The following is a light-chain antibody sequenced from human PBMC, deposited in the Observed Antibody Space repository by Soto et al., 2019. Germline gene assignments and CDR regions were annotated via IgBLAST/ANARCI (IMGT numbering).Light chain of an antibody. CDR3: QQRSSLPLT. CDR1: QSVSSSY. Sequence: IEWTQSPGTQSLKPGERATLSYRASQSVSSSYLAWYQQKPGQAPRLLIYDASSRATGIPARFSGSGAGTDFTLTISSLEPEDFAVYYCQQRSSLPLTFGGGTNVDI. CDR2: DAS. V-gene: IGKV3D-20*02. J-gene: IGKJ4*01.